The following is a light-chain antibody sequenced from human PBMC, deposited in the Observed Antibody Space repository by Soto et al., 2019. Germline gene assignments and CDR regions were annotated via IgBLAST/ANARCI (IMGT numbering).Light chain of an antibody. V-gene: IGLV2-23*02. CDR2: EVI. CDR3: CSYAGSTAL. J-gene: IGLJ2*01. CDR1: SSDVGNYNL. Sequence: QSALTQPASVSGSPGQSITISCTGTSSDVGNYNLVSWYQQVPGKVPKLIIYEVIQRPSGVSNRFSGSKSGNTASLTISGLQPEDEVDYYCCSYAGSTALFGGGTKVTVL.